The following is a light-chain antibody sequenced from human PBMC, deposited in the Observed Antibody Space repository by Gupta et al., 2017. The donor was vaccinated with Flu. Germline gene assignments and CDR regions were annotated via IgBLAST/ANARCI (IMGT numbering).Light chain of an antibody. CDR2: YKSDSDK. J-gene: IGLJ3*02. Sequence: QAVLTQPSSLSASPGASASLTCTVRNGINVDTYRIYWYQQKPGSPPQYRLRYKSDSDKQQGSGVPSRFAGSKDASANSGILLTSGLQSEDEADYYCMMWHSSAWVFGGGTRLTVL. CDR1: NGINVDTYR. CDR3: MMWHSSAWV. V-gene: IGLV5-45*02.